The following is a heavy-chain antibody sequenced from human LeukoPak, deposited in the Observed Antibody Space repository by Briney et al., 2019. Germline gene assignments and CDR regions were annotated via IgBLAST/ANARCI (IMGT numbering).Heavy chain of an antibody. Sequence: SETLSLTCTVSGGSISSGDYYWSWIRQPPGKGLEWIGYIYYSGSTYYNPSLKSRVTISVDTSKNQFSLKLSSVTAADTAVYYCARVSLSYDYVWGSPADFDYWGQGTLVTVSS. J-gene: IGHJ4*02. V-gene: IGHV4-30-4*01. D-gene: IGHD3-16*01. CDR3: ARVSLSYDYVWGSPADFDY. CDR1: GGSISSGDYY. CDR2: IYYSGST.